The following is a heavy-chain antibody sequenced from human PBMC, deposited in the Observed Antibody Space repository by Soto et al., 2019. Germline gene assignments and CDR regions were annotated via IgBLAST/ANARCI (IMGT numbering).Heavy chain of an antibody. CDR3: AKDRARGGSSTTMGY. V-gene: IGHV3-23*01. CDR2: ISGSGGST. J-gene: IGHJ4*02. D-gene: IGHD2-15*01. CDR1: GFTFRSSS. Sequence: GGSLRLSCAACGFTFRSSSLAGFRQAPGKGLEWVSAISGSGGSTYYADSVKGRFTISRDNSKNTLYLQMNSLRAEDTAVYYCAKDRARGGSSTTMGYWGQGTLVTVSS.